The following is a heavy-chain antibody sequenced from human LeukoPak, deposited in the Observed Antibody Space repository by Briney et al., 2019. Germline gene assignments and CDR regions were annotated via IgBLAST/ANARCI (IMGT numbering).Heavy chain of an antibody. Sequence: GGSLRLSCAASGFTFSSYWMSWVRQAPGKGLEWVANIKQDGSEKYYVDSVKGRFTISRDNAKNSLYLQMNSLRAEDTAVYYCAGVSFSSGWYRDYWGQGTLVTVSS. CDR1: GFTFSSYW. D-gene: IGHD6-19*01. J-gene: IGHJ4*02. CDR3: AGVSFSSGWYRDY. CDR2: IKQDGSEK. V-gene: IGHV3-7*05.